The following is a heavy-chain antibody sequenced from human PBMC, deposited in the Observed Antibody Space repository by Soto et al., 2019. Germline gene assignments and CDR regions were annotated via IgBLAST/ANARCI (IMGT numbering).Heavy chain of an antibody. Sequence: SETLSLTCTVSGGSISSSSYYWGWIRQPPGKGLEWIGSIYYSGSTYYNPSLKSRVTISVDTSKNQFSLKLSSVTAADTAVYYCARQDYDSSGYSLGDFDYWGQGTLVT. CDR3: ARQDYDSSGYSLGDFDY. D-gene: IGHD3-22*01. J-gene: IGHJ4*02. CDR1: GGSISSSSYY. CDR2: IYYSGST. V-gene: IGHV4-39*01.